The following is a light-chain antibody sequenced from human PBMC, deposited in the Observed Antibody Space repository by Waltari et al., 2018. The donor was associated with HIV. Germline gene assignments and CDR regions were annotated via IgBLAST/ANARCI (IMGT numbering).Light chain of an antibody. J-gene: IGLJ2*01. Sequence: QSLLTQPPSVSGAPGQSVTITRPGTSSNSGAGFYVNCNQQLPGTVPKLLIYGNSNRPSGVPHRFSGSKSGTSASLAITGLQAEDEADYYCQSYDRSLSGYVVFGGGTKLTVL. CDR2: GNS. CDR3: QSYDRSLSGYVV. CDR1: SSNSGAGFY. V-gene: IGLV1-40*01.